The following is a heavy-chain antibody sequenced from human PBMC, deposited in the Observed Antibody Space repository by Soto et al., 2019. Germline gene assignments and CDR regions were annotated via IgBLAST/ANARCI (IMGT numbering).Heavy chain of an antibody. CDR2: ISYDGSNK. CDR1: GFTFSSYC. D-gene: IGHD2-8*01. J-gene: IGHJ4*02. CDR3: AKSSVGYCTNGVCYTLDY. V-gene: IGHV3-30*18. Sequence: LRLSCAASGFTFSSYCMHWVRQAPGKGLEWVAVISYDGSNKYYADSVKGRFTISRDNSKNTLYLQMNSLRAEDTAVYYCAKSSVGYCTNGVCYTLDYWGQGTLVTVSS.